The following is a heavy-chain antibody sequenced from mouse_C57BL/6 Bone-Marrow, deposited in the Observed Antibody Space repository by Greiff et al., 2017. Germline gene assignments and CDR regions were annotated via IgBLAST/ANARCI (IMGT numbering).Heavy chain of an antibody. Sequence: QVQLKQSGAELVKPGASAKLSCKASGYTFTSYWMHWVKQRPGRGLEWIGRIDPNSGGTKYNEKFKSKATLTVDKPSSTAYMQLSSLTSEDSAVYYCAHGNYFYWYFAVWGTGTTVTVSS. V-gene: IGHV1-72*01. CDR3: AHGNYFYWYFAV. CDR2: IDPNSGGT. J-gene: IGHJ1*03. D-gene: IGHD2-1*01. CDR1: GYTFTSYW.